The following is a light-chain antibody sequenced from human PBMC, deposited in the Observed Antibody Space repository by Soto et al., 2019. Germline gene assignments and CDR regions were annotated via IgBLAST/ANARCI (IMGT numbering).Light chain of an antibody. CDR3: QSYDSSLSGWL. V-gene: IGLV1-40*01. CDR2: GDS. Sequence: QAVVTQPPSVSGAPGQRVTISCTGSSSNIGAGYNVHWYQQVPGTAPKLLIYGDSNRPSGVPDRFSGSKSGTSASLAITGLQAEDEADYYCQSYDSSLSGWLFGGGPKLTVL. CDR1: SSNIGAGYN. J-gene: IGLJ3*02.